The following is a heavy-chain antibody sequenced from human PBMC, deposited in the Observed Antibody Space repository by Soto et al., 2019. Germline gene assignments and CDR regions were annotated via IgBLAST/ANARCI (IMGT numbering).Heavy chain of an antibody. CDR3: ARVITAMVDY. V-gene: IGHV4-30-4*01. CDR2: INHSGST. Sequence: SETLSLTCTVSGDSISSGDYYWSWIRQPPGKGLEWIGEINHSGSTNYNPSLKSRVTISVDTSKNQFSLKLSSVTAADTAVYYCARVITAMVDYWGQGTLVTVSS. CDR1: GDSISSGDYY. D-gene: IGHD5-18*01. J-gene: IGHJ4*02.